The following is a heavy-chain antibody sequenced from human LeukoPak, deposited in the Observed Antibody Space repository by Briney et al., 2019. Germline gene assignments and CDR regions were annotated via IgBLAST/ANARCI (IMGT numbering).Heavy chain of an antibody. V-gene: IGHV5-51*01. J-gene: IGHJ5*02. CDR2: IYPGDSDT. Sequence: GESLKISCKGSGYGFTSYWIGWVRQMPGKGLEWMGIIYPGDSDTRYSPSFQGQVTISADKSISTAYLQWSSLKASDTAMYYCARGVTMVRGVTLRWFDPWGQGTLVTVSS. CDR3: ARGVTMVRGVTLRWFDP. D-gene: IGHD3-10*01. CDR1: GYGFTSYW.